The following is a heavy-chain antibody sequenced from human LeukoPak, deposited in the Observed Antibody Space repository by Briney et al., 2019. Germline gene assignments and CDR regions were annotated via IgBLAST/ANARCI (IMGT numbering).Heavy chain of an antibody. CDR3: AKVAKYYYGSETYYFFEH. CDR2: ISYDGSNK. D-gene: IGHD3-10*01. Sequence: GSLRLSCAASGFTFSSYAMHWVRQAPGKGLEWVALISYDGSNKYYADSVKGRFTISRDNSKNTLYLQMNSLRVEDTAVYYCAKVAKYYYGSETYYFFEHWGQGTPVTASS. V-gene: IGHV3-30*04. J-gene: IGHJ4*02. CDR1: GFTFSSYA.